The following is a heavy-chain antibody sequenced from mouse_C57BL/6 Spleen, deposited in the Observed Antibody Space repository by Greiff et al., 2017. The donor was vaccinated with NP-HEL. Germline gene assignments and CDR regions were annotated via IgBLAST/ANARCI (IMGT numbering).Heavy chain of an antibody. CDR3: AKHYYGSSYGFDY. CDR1: GFTFSDYG. V-gene: IGHV5-17*01. D-gene: IGHD1-1*01. J-gene: IGHJ2*01. Sequence: EVKVVESGGGLVKPGGSLKLSCAASGFTFSDYGMHWVRQAPEKGLEWVAYISSGSSTIYYADTVKGRFTISRDNAKNTLFLQMTSLRSEDTAMYYCAKHYYGSSYGFDYWGQGTTLTVSS. CDR2: ISSGSSTI.